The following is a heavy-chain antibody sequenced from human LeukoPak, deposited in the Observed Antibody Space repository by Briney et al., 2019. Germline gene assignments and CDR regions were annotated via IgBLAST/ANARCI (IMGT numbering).Heavy chain of an antibody. CDR1: GFTLSTYA. CDR3: ARRLDFFDY. Sequence: GGSLRLSCAASGFTLSTYAMNWVRQAPGKGLEWVSGISGSGDSTYYADSVKGRFTISRDNSKNTLYLQMNSLRVEDTALYYCARRLDFFDYWGQGTLVTVSS. J-gene: IGHJ4*02. D-gene: IGHD3-16*01. V-gene: IGHV3-23*01. CDR2: ISGSGDST.